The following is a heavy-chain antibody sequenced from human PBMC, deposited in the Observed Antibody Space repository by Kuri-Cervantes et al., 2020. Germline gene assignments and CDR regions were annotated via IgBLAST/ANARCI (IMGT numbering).Heavy chain of an antibody. CDR2: IYYSGST. V-gene: IGHV4-39*01. Sequence: SETLSLTCTVSGGSISSSSYYWGWIRQPPGKGLEWIGSIYYSGSTYYNPSLKSRVTISVDTSKNQFSLKLSSVTAADTAVYYCARVGAIAVAGPDYWGQGTLVTVSS. J-gene: IGHJ4*02. CDR1: GGSISSSSYY. CDR3: ARVGAIAVAGPDY. D-gene: IGHD6-19*01.